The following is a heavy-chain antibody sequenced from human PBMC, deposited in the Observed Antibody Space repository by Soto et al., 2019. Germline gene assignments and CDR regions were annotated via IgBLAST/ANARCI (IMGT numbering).Heavy chain of an antibody. Sequence: EVQLVESGGGLVQPGRSLRLSCTTSGFTFGDYAMSWVRQAPGKGLEWVGFIRSTAYGGTTESAASVKGRFTISRDDSKSIAYLQMNSLKTEDTAVYYCSAKGGADISYYFDYRGQGTLVHVSS. CDR3: SAKGGADISYYFDY. D-gene: IGHD1-26*01. J-gene: IGHJ4*02. CDR1: GFTFGDYA. V-gene: IGHV3-49*04. CDR2: IRSTAYGGTT.